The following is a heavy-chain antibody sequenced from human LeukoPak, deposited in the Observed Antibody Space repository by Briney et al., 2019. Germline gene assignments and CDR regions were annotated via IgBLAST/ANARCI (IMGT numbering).Heavy chain of an antibody. CDR3: AKVGDYYGSGKYSNFDY. J-gene: IGHJ4*02. CDR1: GFTFSSYG. CDR2: IRYDGSNK. Sequence: PGGSLRLSCAASGFTFSSYGMHWVRQAPGKGLEWVAFIRYDGSNKYYADSVKGRFTISRDNSKNTLYLQMNSLRAEDTAVYYCAKVGDYYGSGKYSNFDYWGQGTLVTVSS. D-gene: IGHD3-10*01. V-gene: IGHV3-30*02.